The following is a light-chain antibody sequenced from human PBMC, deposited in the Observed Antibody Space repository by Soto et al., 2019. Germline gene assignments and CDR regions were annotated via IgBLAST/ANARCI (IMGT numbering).Light chain of an antibody. CDR3: QQFGPSPPPT. V-gene: IGKV3-20*01. Sequence: DIVLTQSPGTLSLSPGERAILSCRASQSVSNTYLAWYQQKPGQPPRLLIYGATSTAPGIPDRFSGSRSGTDFTLTISGLEPEDSAVYYCQQFGPSPPPTVGGGTHLEIK. CDR1: QSVSNTY. CDR2: GAT. J-gene: IGKJ4*01.